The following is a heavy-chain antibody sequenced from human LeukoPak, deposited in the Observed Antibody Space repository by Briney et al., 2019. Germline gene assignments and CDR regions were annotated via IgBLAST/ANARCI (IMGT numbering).Heavy chain of an antibody. D-gene: IGHD5-18*01. CDR2: FYFSGST. CDR3: ATPNGFSYGFFDS. Sequence: SETLSLTCTVSVGSVSSSRSYWGWIRQSPVKGLEWIGSFYFSGSTYYNPSLKSRVSISLDTSKNQFSLKLTSVTAADTAVYYCATPNGFSYGFFDSWGQGILVTVSS. J-gene: IGHJ4*02. V-gene: IGHV4-39*01. CDR1: VGSVSSSRSY.